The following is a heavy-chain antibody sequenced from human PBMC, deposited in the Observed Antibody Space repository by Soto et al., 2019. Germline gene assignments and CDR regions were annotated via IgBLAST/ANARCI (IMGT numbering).Heavy chain of an antibody. CDR1: GGSISSYY. CDR2: IYTSGST. Sequence: SETLSLTCTVSGGSISSYYWSWIRQPAGKGLEWIGRIYTSGSTNYNPSLKSRVTMSVDTSKNQFSLKLSSVTAADTAVYYCATHPVGVATIARSYGMDVWGQGTTVTVSS. CDR3: ATHPVGVATIARSYGMDV. V-gene: IGHV4-4*07. J-gene: IGHJ6*02. D-gene: IGHD5-12*01.